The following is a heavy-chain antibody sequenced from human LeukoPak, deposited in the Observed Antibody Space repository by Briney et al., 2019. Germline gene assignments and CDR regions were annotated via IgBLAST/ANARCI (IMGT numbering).Heavy chain of an antibody. CDR1: GFTFSSYS. CDR2: ISSSSSYI. CDR3: ARGRDGYNLVDAFDI. Sequence: GGSLRLSCAASGFTFSSYSMNWVRQAPGKGLEWVSSISSSSSYIYYADSVKGRFTISRDNAKNSLYLQMNSLRAEDTAVYYCARGRDGYNLVDAFDIWGQGIMVIVSS. V-gene: IGHV3-21*01. J-gene: IGHJ3*02. D-gene: IGHD5-24*01.